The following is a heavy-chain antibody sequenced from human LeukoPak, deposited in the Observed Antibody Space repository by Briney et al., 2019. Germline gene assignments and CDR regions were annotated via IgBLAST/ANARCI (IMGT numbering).Heavy chain of an antibody. J-gene: IGHJ4*02. V-gene: IGHV4-59*01. CDR2: IYYSGST. Sequence: GSLRLSCAASGFTFSSYSMNWVRQAPGKGLEWIGYIYYSGSTNYNPSLKSRVTISVDTSKNQFSLKLSSVTAADTAVYYCARGAPYYDSSGYYGYWGQGTLVTVSS. CDR1: GFTFSSYS. D-gene: IGHD3-22*01. CDR3: ARGAPYYDSSGYYGY.